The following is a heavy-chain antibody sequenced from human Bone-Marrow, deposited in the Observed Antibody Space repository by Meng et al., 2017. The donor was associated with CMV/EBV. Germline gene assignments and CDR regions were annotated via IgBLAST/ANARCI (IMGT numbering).Heavy chain of an antibody. CDR3: AKEGCGTSCYSRGIGAFDY. CDR1: GYTFTGYY. D-gene: IGHD2-2*02. V-gene: IGHV1-2*02. J-gene: IGHJ4*02. CDR2: INPNSGGT. Sequence: ASVKVSCKASGYTFTGYYMHWVRQAPGQGLEWMGWINPNSGGTNYAQKFQGRVTMTRDTSISTAYMELSRLRSDDTAVYYCAKEGCGTSCYSRGIGAFDYWGQGTLVPVSS.